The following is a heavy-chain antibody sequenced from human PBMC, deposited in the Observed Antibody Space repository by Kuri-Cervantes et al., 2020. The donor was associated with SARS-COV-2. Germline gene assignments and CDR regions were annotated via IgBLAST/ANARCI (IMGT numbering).Heavy chain of an antibody. D-gene: IGHD1-26*01. V-gene: IGHV1-18*01. J-gene: IGHJ5*02. CDR1: VYTLTSYG. Sequence: ASVTVSCQASVYTLTSYGISWVRQAPGQGLEWMGWISAYNGNTNYAQKLQGRVTMTTDTSTSTAYMELSSLRSEDTAVYYCARSGWTSGSYYVGWFDPWGQGTLVTVSS. CDR2: ISAYNGNT. CDR3: ARSGWTSGSYYVGWFDP.